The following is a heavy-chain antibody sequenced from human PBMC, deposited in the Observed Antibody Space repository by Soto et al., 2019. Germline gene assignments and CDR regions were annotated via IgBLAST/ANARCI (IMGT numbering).Heavy chain of an antibody. CDR2: INHSGST. CDR3: ARGFRWLQLPFDY. CDR1: GGSFSGYY. D-gene: IGHD5-12*01. Sequence: LETLSLTCAVYGGSFSGYYWSWIRQPPGKGLEWIGEINHSGSTNYNPSLKSRVTISVDTSKNQFSLKLSSVTAADTAVYYCARGFRWLQLPFDYWGQGTLVTVSS. J-gene: IGHJ4*02. V-gene: IGHV4-34*01.